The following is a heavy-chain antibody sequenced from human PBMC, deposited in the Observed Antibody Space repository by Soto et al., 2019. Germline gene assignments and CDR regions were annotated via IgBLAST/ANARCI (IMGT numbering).Heavy chain of an antibody. Sequence: RVYPAASECTVSYAWRSWVRQAPGKGLEWVGRIKSKTDGGTTDYAAPVKGRFTISRDESQNTLYLQMNSLKTEDTAVYYCTSLYYGHWGQGTLVTVPS. D-gene: IGHD3-16*02. CDR3: TSLYYGH. CDR1: ECTVSYAW. J-gene: IGHJ4*02. V-gene: IGHV3-15*01. CDR2: IKSKTDGGTT.